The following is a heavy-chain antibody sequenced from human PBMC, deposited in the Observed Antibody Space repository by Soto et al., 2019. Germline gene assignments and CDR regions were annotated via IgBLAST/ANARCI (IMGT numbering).Heavy chain of an antibody. Sequence: QVQLVQSGAEVKKPGSSVKVSCKASGGIFSTYAISWLLQAPGQGLEWMGGIIPLFGTPNYAQRFQGRVTITEDESTSTAYMELSRLRSEDTAVYYCASDRDDYGSGNYYNRIDFWGQGTLVTVSS. J-gene: IGHJ4*02. D-gene: IGHD3-10*01. CDR3: ASDRDDYGSGNYYNRIDF. CDR2: IIPLFGTP. CDR1: GGIFSTYA. V-gene: IGHV1-69*01.